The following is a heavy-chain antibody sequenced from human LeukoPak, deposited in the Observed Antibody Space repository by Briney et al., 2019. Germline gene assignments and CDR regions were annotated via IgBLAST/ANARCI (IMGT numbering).Heavy chain of an antibody. CDR1: GYTFTSNY. CDR2: INPSGGST. Sequence: GASVKVSCKASGYTFTSNYIHWVRQAPGQGLEGMGIINPSGGSTNYAQKFQGRVTMTSDTSTSTVYMELSSLRSEDTAVYYCARNYDSSGYTFDYWGQGTLVTVSS. D-gene: IGHD3-22*01. CDR3: ARNYDSSGYTFDY. V-gene: IGHV1-46*01. J-gene: IGHJ4*02.